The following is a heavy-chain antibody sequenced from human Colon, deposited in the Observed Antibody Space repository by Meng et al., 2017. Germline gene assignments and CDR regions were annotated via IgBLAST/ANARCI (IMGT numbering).Heavy chain of an antibody. J-gene: IGHJ6*02. V-gene: IGHV3-7*01. CDR1: GFTFISYW. CDR2: IKQDGSEK. Sequence: GGSLRLSCAASGFTFISYWMSWVRQAPGKGLEWVTNIKQDGSEKYYVDSVKGRFTISRDNAKNSLYLQMNSLRAEDTAVYYCARDSLDSSGYYSYYYYYYGMDVWGQGTTVTVSS. D-gene: IGHD3-22*01. CDR3: ARDSLDSSGYYSYYYYYYGMDV.